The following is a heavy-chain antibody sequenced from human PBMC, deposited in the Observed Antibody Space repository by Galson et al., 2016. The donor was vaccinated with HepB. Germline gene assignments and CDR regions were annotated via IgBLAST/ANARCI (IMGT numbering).Heavy chain of an antibody. D-gene: IGHD4-17*01. CDR2: ISSSGSYI. CDR1: GFSFNTYA. J-gene: IGHJ4*02. V-gene: IGHV3-21*06. CDR3: ARFRTRDGDYIRGDVDY. Sequence: SLRLSCAASGFSFNTYAMNWVRQAPGKGLEWVSSISSSGSYIDYKDSVKGRFTISRDNAENSLYLQMNSLRAEDTAVYYCARFRTRDGDYIRGDVDYWGPGSLVTVSS.